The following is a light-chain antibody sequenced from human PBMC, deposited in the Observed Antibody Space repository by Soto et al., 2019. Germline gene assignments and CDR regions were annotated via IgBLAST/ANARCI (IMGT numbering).Light chain of an antibody. CDR2: KNS. Sequence: SYELTQPPSVPVSPGQTARITCSGDTLPRQYPYWYQQKPGQAPVLIINKNSERPSGIPERFSGSTSGTTVTLTISGVQAEDEADYYCQSADSSGAYVFGAGTKVTVL. V-gene: IGLV3-25*02. J-gene: IGLJ1*01. CDR3: QSADSSGAYV. CDR1: TLPRQY.